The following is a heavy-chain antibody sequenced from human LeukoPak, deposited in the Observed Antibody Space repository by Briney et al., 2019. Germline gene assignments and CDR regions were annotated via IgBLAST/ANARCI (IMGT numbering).Heavy chain of an antibody. CDR2: ISGSGGST. D-gene: IGHD6-13*01. J-gene: IGHJ4*02. CDR1: GFTFSSYA. Sequence: PGGSLRLSCAASGFTFSSYAMSWVRQAPGKGLEWVSAISGSGGSTYYADSVKGRFTISRDNSKNTLYLQMNSLRAEDTAVYYCAKVRHGSRWNEGFDYWGQGTLVTVSS. V-gene: IGHV3-23*01. CDR3: AKVRHGSRWNEGFDY.